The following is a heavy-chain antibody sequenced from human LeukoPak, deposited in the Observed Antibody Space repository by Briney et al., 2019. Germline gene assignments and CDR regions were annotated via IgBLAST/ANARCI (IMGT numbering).Heavy chain of an antibody. Sequence: ASVKVSCKASGGTFSSYAISWVRQAPGQGLEWMGGIIPIFGTANYAQKFQGRVTITTDESTSTAYMELSSLRSEDTAVYYCAREGVPAAISAFDIWGQGTMVTVSS. V-gene: IGHV1-69*05. D-gene: IGHD2-2*02. J-gene: IGHJ3*02. CDR3: AREGVPAAISAFDI. CDR2: IIPIFGTA. CDR1: GGTFSSYA.